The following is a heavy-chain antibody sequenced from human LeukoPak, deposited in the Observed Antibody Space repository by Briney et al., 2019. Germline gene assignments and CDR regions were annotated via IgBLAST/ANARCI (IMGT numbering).Heavy chain of an antibody. Sequence: GGSLRLSCAASGFPFSSYEMNWVRQAPGKGLEWVSYISSSGSAIYYADSVKGRFTISRDNAKNSLYLQMNSLRAEDTAVYYCARDFRLTMVRGVASFDYWGQGTLVTVSS. D-gene: IGHD3-10*01. V-gene: IGHV3-48*03. J-gene: IGHJ4*02. CDR3: ARDFRLTMVRGVASFDY. CDR1: GFPFSSYE. CDR2: ISSSGSAI.